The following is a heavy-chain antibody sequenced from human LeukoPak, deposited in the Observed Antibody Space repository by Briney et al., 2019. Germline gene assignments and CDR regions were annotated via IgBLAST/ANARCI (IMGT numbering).Heavy chain of an antibody. CDR1: GYTFTSYY. J-gene: IGHJ4*02. CDR2: INPSGGST. Sequence: GASVKVSCKASGYTFTSYYMHWVRQAPGQGLEWMGIINPSGGSTSYAQKFQGRVTMTRDTSTSTVYMELSRLRSDDTAVYYCARTDSSGYYSIDYWGQGTLVTVSS. V-gene: IGHV1-46*01. CDR3: ARTDSSGYYSIDY. D-gene: IGHD3-22*01.